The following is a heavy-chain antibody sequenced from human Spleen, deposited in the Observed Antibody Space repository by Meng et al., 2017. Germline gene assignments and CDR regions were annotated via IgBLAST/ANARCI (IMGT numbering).Heavy chain of an antibody. CDR1: GVPISNPDYY. CDR2: IYYSGST. V-gene: IGHV4-30-4*01. J-gene: IGHJ4*02. Sequence: QVQLQESGPGLVKPSQTLSLTCTVSGVPISNPDYYWSWIRQPPGKGLEWIGYIYYSGSTYYNPSLKSRVTMSVDTSKNQFSLKLSSVTDADTVVYYCARVGACSGGSCYFRLFDYWGQGMLVTV. CDR3: ARVGACSGGSCYFRLFDY. D-gene: IGHD2-15*01.